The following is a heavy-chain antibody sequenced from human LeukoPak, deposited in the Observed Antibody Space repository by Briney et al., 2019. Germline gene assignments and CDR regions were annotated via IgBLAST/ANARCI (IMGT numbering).Heavy chain of an antibody. J-gene: IGHJ5*02. CDR2: IYYSGST. CDR3: ARCGYSGYDSWFDP. Sequence: SETLSLTCTVSGGSISSYYWSWIRQPPGKGLEWIGYIYYSGSTNYNPSLKSRVTISVDTSKNQFSLKLSSVTAADTAVYYCARCGYSGYDSWFDPWGQGTLVTVSS. V-gene: IGHV4-59*01. CDR1: GGSISSYY. D-gene: IGHD5-12*01.